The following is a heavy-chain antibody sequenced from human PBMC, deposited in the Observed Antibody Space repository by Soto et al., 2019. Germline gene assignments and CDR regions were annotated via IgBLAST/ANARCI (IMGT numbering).Heavy chain of an antibody. D-gene: IGHD3-22*01. J-gene: IGHJ6*02. V-gene: IGHV1-69*12. CDR2: TIPMFGTT. Sequence: QVHLVQSGAEVKKPESSVRVSCKASGGTFNSCAITWVRQAPGQGLEWMGGTIPMFGTTNYAEKFQGNLPITADESTNTAYRELSSLRSEDTAEYYWTRCCMRYPSTGYYLGIGGMDVWGQGTTVIVSS. CDR3: TRCCMRYPSTGYYLGIGGMDV. CDR1: GGTFNSCA.